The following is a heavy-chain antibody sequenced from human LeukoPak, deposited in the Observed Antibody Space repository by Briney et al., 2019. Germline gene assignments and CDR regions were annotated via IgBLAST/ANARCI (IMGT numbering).Heavy chain of an antibody. CDR3: ALFYYGSGSYSDAFDI. Sequence: ASVKVSCKASGYTFTGYYMHWVRQAPGQGLDWMGWINPNSGGTDYAQKFQGRVTMTRDTSISTAYMELSRLRSDDTAVYYCALFYYGSGSYSDAFDIWGQGTMVTVSS. D-gene: IGHD3-10*01. CDR2: INPNSGGT. CDR1: GYTFTGYY. J-gene: IGHJ3*02. V-gene: IGHV1-2*02.